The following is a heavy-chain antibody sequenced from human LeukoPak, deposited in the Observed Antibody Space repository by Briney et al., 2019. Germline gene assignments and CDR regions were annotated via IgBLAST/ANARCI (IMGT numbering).Heavy chain of an antibody. V-gene: IGHV3-30-3*01. Sequence: PGGSLRLSCAASGFTFSSYAMHWVRQAPGKGLEWVAVISYDGSNKYYADSVKGRFTISRDNSKNTLYLQMNSLRAEDTAVYYCARVVRGATGSDYWGQGILVIVSS. D-gene: IGHD1-26*01. CDR2: ISYDGSNK. CDR1: GFTFSSYA. CDR3: ARVVRGATGSDY. J-gene: IGHJ4*02.